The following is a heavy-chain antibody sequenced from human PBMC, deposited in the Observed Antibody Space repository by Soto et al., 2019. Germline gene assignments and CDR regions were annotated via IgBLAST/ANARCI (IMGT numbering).Heavy chain of an antibody. V-gene: IGHV3-23*01. CDR1: GFTFSSYA. D-gene: IGHD6-13*01. Sequence: EVQLLECGGGLVQPGGSLRLSCAASGFTFSSYAMSWVRQAPGKGLEWVSAISGSGGSTYYADSVKGRFTISRDNSKNTLYLQMNSLRAEDTAVYYCARTYSSSWYGGFDPWGQGTLVTVSS. CDR3: ARTYSSSWYGGFDP. J-gene: IGHJ5*02. CDR2: ISGSGGST.